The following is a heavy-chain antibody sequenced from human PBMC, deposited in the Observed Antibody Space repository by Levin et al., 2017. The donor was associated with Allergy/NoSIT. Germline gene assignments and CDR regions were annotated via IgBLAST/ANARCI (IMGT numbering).Heavy chain of an antibody. CDR1: GYTFTSYG. Sequence: GESLKISCKASGYTFTSYGISWVRQAPGQGLEWMGWISAYNGNTNYAQKLQGRVTMTTDTSTSTAYMELRSLRSDDTAVYYCARIADDYGDSNWFDPWGQGTLVTVSS. D-gene: IGHD4-17*01. J-gene: IGHJ5*02. CDR3: ARIADDYGDSNWFDP. CDR2: ISAYNGNT. V-gene: IGHV1-18*01.